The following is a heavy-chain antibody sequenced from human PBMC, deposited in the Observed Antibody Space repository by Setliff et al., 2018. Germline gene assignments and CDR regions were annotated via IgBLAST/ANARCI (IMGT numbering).Heavy chain of an antibody. J-gene: IGHJ6*03. CDR2: ISSSSTFI. CDR3: ALPFGVVNYYYYMDV. Sequence: GGSLRLSCAASGFSLSNYSMNWVRQTPGKGLEWVSSISSSSTFIYYAESLKGRFTISRDNAKNSLFLHMNSLRAEDTAVYYCALPFGVVNYYYYMDVWGKGTTVTVSS. CDR1: GFSLSNYS. V-gene: IGHV3-21*01. D-gene: IGHD3-3*01.